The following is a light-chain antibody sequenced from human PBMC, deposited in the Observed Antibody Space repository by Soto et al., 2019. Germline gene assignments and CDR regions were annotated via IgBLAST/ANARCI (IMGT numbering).Light chain of an antibody. Sequence: DIQMTQSPSTLSASVGERVTISCRANQTISNFLAWYQQKPGKAPKLLIYDASTLESGVPSRFRGSGSGTEFTVTISSLQPDDFATYYCQQYNTYSWTFGRGTKVEIK. V-gene: IGKV1-5*01. CDR3: QQYNTYSWT. J-gene: IGKJ1*01. CDR2: DAS. CDR1: QTISNF.